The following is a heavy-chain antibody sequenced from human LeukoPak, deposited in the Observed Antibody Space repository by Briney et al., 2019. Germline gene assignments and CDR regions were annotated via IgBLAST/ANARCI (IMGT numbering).Heavy chain of an antibody. CDR3: ARETPLRLWFDP. Sequence: PSETLSLTCAVYGGSFSGYYWSWIRQPPGKGLEWIGEINHSGSTNYNPSLKSRVTISVDTSKNQFSLKLSSVTAADTAVYYCARETPLRLWFDPCGQGTLVTVSS. V-gene: IGHV4-34*01. CDR1: GGSFSGYY. CDR2: INHSGST. J-gene: IGHJ5*02. D-gene: IGHD5-12*01.